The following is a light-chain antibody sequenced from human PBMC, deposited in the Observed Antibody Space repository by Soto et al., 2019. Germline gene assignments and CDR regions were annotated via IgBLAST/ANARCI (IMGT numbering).Light chain of an antibody. V-gene: IGKV1-9*01. Sequence: IQLTQSPSPLSASVGDRVTIACRASQDISKFLAWYQQRPGKAPKLLIYSASTLQTGVPSRFSGSGSGTDFTLTISSLQPEDFATYYCQQVKSYPYTSGQGTKLEI. CDR2: SAS. J-gene: IGKJ2*01. CDR3: QQVKSYPYT. CDR1: QDISKF.